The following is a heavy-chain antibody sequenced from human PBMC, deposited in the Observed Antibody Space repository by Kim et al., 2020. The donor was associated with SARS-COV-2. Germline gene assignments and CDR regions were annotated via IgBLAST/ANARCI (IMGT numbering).Heavy chain of an antibody. D-gene: IGHD6-6*01. Sequence: NPSLKSRVTISVDTSKNQFSLKLSSVTAADTAVYYCARDGPSSSYGMDVWGQGTTVTVSS. J-gene: IGHJ6*02. V-gene: IGHV4-59*01. CDR3: ARDGPSSSYGMDV.